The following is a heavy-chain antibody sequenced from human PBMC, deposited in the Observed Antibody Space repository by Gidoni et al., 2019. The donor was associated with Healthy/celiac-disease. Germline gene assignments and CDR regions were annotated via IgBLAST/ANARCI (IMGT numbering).Heavy chain of an antibody. D-gene: IGHD1-1*01. CDR3: AKWVTWRSWNDEHGAAEYNWFDP. J-gene: IGHJ5*02. CDR2: IRGSGGST. V-gene: IGHV3-23*01. Sequence: EVQLLESGGGLVQPGGSLRLSCAASGFTFSSYAMSWVRQAPGKGLEWVSAIRGSGGSTYYADSVKGRFTISRDNSKNTLYLQMNSLRAEDTAVYYCAKWVTWRSWNDEHGAAEYNWFDPWGQGTLVTVSS. CDR1: GFTFSSYA.